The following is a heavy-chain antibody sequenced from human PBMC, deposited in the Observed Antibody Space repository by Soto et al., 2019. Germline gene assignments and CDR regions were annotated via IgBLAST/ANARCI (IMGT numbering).Heavy chain of an antibody. CDR1: GGSISRYD. CDR2: IYYSGST. J-gene: IGHJ4*02. V-gene: IGHV4-59*01. CDR3: ARVWGYYFDY. D-gene: IGHD3-16*01. Sequence: SETLSVTCTVSGGSISRYDGRWIRQPPGKGLEWIGYIYYSGSTNYNPSLKSRVTISVDTSKNQFSLKLSSVTAADTAVYYCARVWGYYFDYWGQGTLVTVSS.